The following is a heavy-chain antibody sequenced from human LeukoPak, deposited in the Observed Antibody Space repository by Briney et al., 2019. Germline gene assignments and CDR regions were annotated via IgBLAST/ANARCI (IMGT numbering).Heavy chain of an antibody. CDR3: ARSSGWPDY. CDR1: GGSFSGYY. D-gene: IGHD6-19*01. J-gene: IGHJ4*02. Sequence: SETLSLTCAVYGGSFSGYYWSWIRQPPGKGLEWIGEINHSGSTNYNPSLKSRVTISVDTSKIQFSLKLSSVTAADTAVYYCARSSGWPDYWGQGTLVTVSS. CDR2: INHSGST. V-gene: IGHV4-34*01.